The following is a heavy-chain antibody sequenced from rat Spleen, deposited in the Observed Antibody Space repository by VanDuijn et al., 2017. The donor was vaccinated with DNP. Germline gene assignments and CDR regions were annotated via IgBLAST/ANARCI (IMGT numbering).Heavy chain of an antibody. J-gene: IGHJ2*01. CDR2: ITYSGST. CDR3: ARFPTGIDS. D-gene: IGHD1-7*01. Sequence: EIQLQESGPGLVKPSQSLSLTCSVTGYTITSGYDWNWIRKFPGNKMEWMGYITYSGSTNYNPSLKSRISITRDTSKNQFFLHLNSVTTEDTATYYCARFPTGIDSWGQGVVVTVSS. CDR1: GYTITSGY. V-gene: IGHV3-4*01.